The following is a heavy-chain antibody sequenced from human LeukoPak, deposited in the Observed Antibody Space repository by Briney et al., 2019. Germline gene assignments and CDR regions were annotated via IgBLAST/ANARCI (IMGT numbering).Heavy chain of an antibody. V-gene: IGHV1-18*01. CDR2: ISAYNGNT. CDR3: ARVVSPMNYYYYYMDV. J-gene: IGHJ6*03. Sequence: ASVTVSCKASGYTFTSYGISWVRQAPGQGLEWMGWISAYNGNTNYAQKLQGRVTITTDTSTSTAYMELRSLRSDDTAVYYCARVVSPMNYYYYYMDVWGKGTTVTISS. CDR1: GYTFTSYG.